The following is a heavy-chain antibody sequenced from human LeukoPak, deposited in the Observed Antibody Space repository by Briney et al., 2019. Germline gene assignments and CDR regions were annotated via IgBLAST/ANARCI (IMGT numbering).Heavy chain of an antibody. CDR1: GGSISSYY. CDR3: ASATEWLRFDY. J-gene: IGHJ4*02. CDR2: IYYSGST. D-gene: IGHD5-12*01. Sequence: SETLSLTCTVSGGSISSYYWSWIRQHPGKGLEWIGYIYYSGSTYYNPSLKSRVTISVDTSKNQFSLKLSSVTAADTAVYYCASATEWLRFDYWGQGTLVTVSS. V-gene: IGHV4-59*06.